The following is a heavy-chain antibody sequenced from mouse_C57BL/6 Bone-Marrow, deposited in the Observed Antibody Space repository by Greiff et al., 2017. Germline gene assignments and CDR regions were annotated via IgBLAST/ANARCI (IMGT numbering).Heavy chain of an antibody. J-gene: IGHJ4*01. CDR3: ARELPLTDY. CDR2: IYPRSGNT. D-gene: IGHD6-1*01. CDR1: GYTFTSYG. Sequence: QVQLQQSGAELARPGASVKLSCKASGYTFTSYGISWVKQRTGQGLEWIGEIYPRSGNTYYTAKFQGKATLTADTSSSTAYMELRSLTSEDSAVYFCARELPLTDYGGKGTSVTVSS. V-gene: IGHV1-81*01.